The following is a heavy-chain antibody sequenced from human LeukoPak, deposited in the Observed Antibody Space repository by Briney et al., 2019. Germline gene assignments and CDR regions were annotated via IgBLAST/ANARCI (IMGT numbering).Heavy chain of an antibody. Sequence: GGSLRLSCAASGVTVSSNYMSWVRQAPGKGLELVSVIYSGGSTYYSDSVKGRFSISRDNSKNTLYLQMNSLRAEDTAVYYRARELEWDYVWGNHYGMDVWGQGTTVTVSS. D-gene: IGHD3-16*01. CDR3: ARELEWDYVWGNHYGMDV. J-gene: IGHJ6*02. CDR2: IYSGGST. CDR1: GVTVSSNY. V-gene: IGHV3-66*01.